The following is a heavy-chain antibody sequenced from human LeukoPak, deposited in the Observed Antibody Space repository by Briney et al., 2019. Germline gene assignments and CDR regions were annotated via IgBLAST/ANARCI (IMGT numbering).Heavy chain of an antibody. V-gene: IGHV4-39*07. D-gene: IGHD2-2*01. CDR1: GDSISSANYY. J-gene: IGHJ4*02. CDR3: ARDSCSSTSCRKKFDN. Sequence: SETLSLTCTVSGDSISSANYYWGWVRQPPGKGLEWIGSIYFSGSTYYNPSLKSRVTISVETSKVQFSLKLSSVTAADTAVYYCARDSCSSTSCRKKFDNWGQGTLVTVYS. CDR2: IYFSGST.